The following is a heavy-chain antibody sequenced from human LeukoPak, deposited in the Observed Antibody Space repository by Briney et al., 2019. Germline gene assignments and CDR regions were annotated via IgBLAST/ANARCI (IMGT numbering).Heavy chain of an antibody. CDR3: ARAGGWHYYDSSGREGNWFDP. D-gene: IGHD3-22*01. CDR1: GYTFTVYY. J-gene: IGHJ5*02. V-gene: IGHV1-2*02. CDR2: INPNSGGT. Sequence: ASVKVSCKASGYTFTVYYMHWVRQAPGQGLEWMGWINPNSGGTNYAQKFQGGVTMTRDTSISTAYMELSRLRSDDTAVYYCARAGGWHYYDSSGREGNWFDPWGQGTLVTVSS.